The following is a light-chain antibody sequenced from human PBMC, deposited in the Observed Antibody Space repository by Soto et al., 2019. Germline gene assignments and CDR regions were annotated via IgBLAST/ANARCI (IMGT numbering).Light chain of an antibody. V-gene: IGLV2-11*01. J-gene: IGLJ1*01. CDR1: SSDVGGYNY. CDR2: DVS. CDR3: AAWDDSLNAYV. Sequence: QSALTQPRSVSGSPGQSVTISCTGTSSDVGGYNYVSWYQQHPGKAPKLMIYDVSKRPSGVPDRFSGSKSGISASLAISDLQSDDEADYYCAAWDDSLNAYVFGPGTKLTVL.